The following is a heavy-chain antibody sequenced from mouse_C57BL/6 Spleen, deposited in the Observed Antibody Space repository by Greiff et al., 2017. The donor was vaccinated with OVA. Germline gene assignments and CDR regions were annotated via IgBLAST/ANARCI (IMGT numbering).Heavy chain of an antibody. CDR2: IYPGNSDT. J-gene: IGHJ2*01. CDR1: GYTFTSYW. V-gene: IGHV1-5*01. D-gene: IGHD3-3*01. Sequence: EVQGVESGTVLARPGASVKMSCKTSGYTFTSYWMHWVKQRPGQGLEWIGAIYPGNSDTSYNQKFKGKAKLTAGTSASTAYMELSSLTNEDSAVYYCTRGGTWFDYWGQGTTLTVSS. CDR3: TRGGTWFDY.